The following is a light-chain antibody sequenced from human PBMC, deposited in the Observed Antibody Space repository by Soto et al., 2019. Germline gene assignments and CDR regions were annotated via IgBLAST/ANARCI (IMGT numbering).Light chain of an antibody. Sequence: EIVMTQSPATLSVSPGESATLSCRASQSISSELAWDQQKPGQPPRLLIYDASTRATGVPARFTGSGSGSDFTLTISGLQSEDFAVYYCQQGHNWPLTFGQGTRLEI. CDR2: DAS. CDR3: QQGHNWPLT. J-gene: IGKJ2*01. V-gene: IGKV3-15*01. CDR1: QSISSE.